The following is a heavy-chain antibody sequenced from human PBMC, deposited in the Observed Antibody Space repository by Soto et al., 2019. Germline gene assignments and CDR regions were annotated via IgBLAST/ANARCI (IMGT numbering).Heavy chain of an antibody. CDR1: GYSFHTYA. V-gene: IGHV1-18*01. J-gene: IGHJ6*02. CDR3: AREYGMDV. Sequence: QVQLVQSGAEVKKPGASVNVSCKASGYSFHTYAISWVRQAPGQGLEWVGWINGYNGNTNYAQKFQGRVTLTTDTSTKTAFMELRSLTGDDTAVYYCAREYGMDVWGQGTPVTVSS. CDR2: INGYNGNT.